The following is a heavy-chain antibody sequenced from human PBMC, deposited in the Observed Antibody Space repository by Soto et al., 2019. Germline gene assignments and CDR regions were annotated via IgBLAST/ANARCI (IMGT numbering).Heavy chain of an antibody. CDR1: GFTFSSYA. J-gene: IGHJ4*02. D-gene: IGHD3-10*01. CDR3: AKDGTLWFGELLPFDY. Sequence: PGGSLRLSCAASGFTFSSYAMSWVRQAPGKGLEWVSAISGSGGSTYYADSVKGRFTISRDNSKNTLYLQMNSLRAEDTAVYYCAKDGTLWFGELLPFDYWGQGTLVTVSS. CDR2: ISGSGGST. V-gene: IGHV3-23*01.